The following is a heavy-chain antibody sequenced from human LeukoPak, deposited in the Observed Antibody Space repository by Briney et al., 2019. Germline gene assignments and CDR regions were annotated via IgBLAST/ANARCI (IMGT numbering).Heavy chain of an antibody. CDR1: GYTLTNYY. CDR3: AREPGGSGGLEY. Sequence: ASVKVSCKASGYTLTNYYMHWVRQAPGQGLEWMGLMYPSDERTYYARKFQGRFTMTRDTPTSTVYKELSSLTSDDTAVYYCAREPGGSGGLEYWGQGTLVPVSS. CDR2: MYPSDERT. J-gene: IGHJ4*02. V-gene: IGHV1-46*01. D-gene: IGHD3-10*01.